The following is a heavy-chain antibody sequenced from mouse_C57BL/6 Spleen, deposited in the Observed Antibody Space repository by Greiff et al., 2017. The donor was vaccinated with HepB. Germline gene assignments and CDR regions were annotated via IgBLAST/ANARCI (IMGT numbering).Heavy chain of an antibody. Sequence: QVQLQQPGAELVKPGASVKMSCKASGYTFTSYWITWVKQRPGQGLEWIGDIYPGSGSTNYNEKFKSKATLTVDTSSSTAYMQLSSLTSEDSAIYYCAREGDYYAMDYWGQGTSVTVSS. CDR2: IYPGSGST. J-gene: IGHJ4*01. CDR3: AREGDYYAMDY. CDR1: GYTFTSYW. V-gene: IGHV1-55*01.